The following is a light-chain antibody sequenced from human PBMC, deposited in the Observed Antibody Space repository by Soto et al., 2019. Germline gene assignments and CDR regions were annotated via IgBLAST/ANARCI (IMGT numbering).Light chain of an antibody. CDR3: CSYAGRSTVI. Sequence: QSALTQPASVSGSPGQSITISCTGTSGDIGTYNLVSWYQQHPGRAPKLIIFEGNKRPSGVSNRFSASKSGNTASLAVSGLQAEDEADYHCCSYAGRSTVICGGGTKVNVL. CDR2: EGN. V-gene: IGLV2-23*01. CDR1: SGDIGTYNL. J-gene: IGLJ2*01.